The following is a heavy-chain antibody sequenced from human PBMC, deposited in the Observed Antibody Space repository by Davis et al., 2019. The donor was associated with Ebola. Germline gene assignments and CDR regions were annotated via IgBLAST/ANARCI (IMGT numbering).Heavy chain of an antibody. CDR1: GFTFNNYA. J-gene: IGHJ6*02. CDR2: ISGSGGRT. Sequence: PGGSLRLSCAASGFTFNNYAMSWVRQAPGKGLEWVSAISGSGGRTYYADSVKGRFTISRDNAKNSLYLQMNSLRAEDTAVYYCARDPTRTYYDFWSGSSDYYYGMDVWGQGTTVTVSS. D-gene: IGHD3-3*01. CDR3: ARDPTRTYYDFWSGSSDYYYGMDV. V-gene: IGHV3-23*01.